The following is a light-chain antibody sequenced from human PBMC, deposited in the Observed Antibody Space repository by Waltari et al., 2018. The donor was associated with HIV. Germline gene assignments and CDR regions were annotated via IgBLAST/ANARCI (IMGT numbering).Light chain of an antibody. CDR3: QVWDPSSDHPGV. CDR2: DDL. Sequence: SYVLTQPPSVSVATGQTASLACGGRHLGRHVVHWYQHKAGQAPVLVVYDDLNRPSGISDRISASNSDNKATLTISRVEVGDEADYFCQVWDPSSDHPGVFGGGTKLTVL. CDR1: HLGRHV. J-gene: IGLJ3*02. V-gene: IGLV3-21*02.